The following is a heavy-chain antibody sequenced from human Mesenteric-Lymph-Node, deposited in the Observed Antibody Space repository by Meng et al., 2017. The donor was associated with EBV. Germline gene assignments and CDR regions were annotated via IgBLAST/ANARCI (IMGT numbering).Heavy chain of an antibody. CDR2: IYHSGST. V-gene: IGHV4-4*02. J-gene: IGHJ4*02. CDR1: CVCISRSNW. D-gene: IGHD2-15*01. CDR3: ARWHRIHGGFFDY. Sequence: GTGVGSPSEILHLSCTCSCVCISRSNWWSCVLQPPGQGLGWIGEIYHSGSTNYNPSLKSRVTISVDKSKNQFSLKLSSVTAADTAVYYCARWHRIHGGFFDYWGQGTLVTVSS.